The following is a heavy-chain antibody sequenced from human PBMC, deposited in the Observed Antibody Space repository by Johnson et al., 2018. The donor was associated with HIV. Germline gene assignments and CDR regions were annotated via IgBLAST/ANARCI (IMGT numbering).Heavy chain of an antibody. CDR2: IGTAGDT. CDR1: GFTFSSYD. CDR3: AVYILEWYGDYVRGAFDI. V-gene: IGHV3-13*01. D-gene: IGHD3-3*01. J-gene: IGHJ3*02. Sequence: VQLVESGGGLVQPGGSLRLSCAASGFTFSSYDMHWVRQATGKGLEWVSAIGTAGDTYYPGPVKGRFTVSRDNANNALYLQINSQRAEATALYYCAVYILEWYGDYVRGAFDIWGQGTMVTVSS.